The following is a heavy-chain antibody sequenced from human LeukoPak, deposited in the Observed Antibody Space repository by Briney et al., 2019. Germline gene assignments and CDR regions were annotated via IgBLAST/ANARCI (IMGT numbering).Heavy chain of an antibody. J-gene: IGHJ4*02. V-gene: IGHV5-51*01. CDR1: GYRFIDYW. Sequence: GESLKISCQGSGYRFIDYWIGWVRQMPGKGLEWMGIIFPGDTDIKYSPSFQGQVTISADKSISTAYLQWSSLKASDTAMYYCARLTRYSSGWFDYWGQGTLVTVSS. D-gene: IGHD6-19*01. CDR3: ARLTRYSSGWFDY. CDR2: IFPGDTDI.